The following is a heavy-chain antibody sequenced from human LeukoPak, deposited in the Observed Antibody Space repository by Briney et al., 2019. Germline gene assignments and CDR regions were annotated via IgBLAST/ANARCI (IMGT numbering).Heavy chain of an antibody. CDR3: ARGRGLYRHQPLDY. CDR1: GGSFSGYY. CDR2: INHSGST. V-gene: IGHV4-34*01. D-gene: IGHD2-8*01. Sequence: PSETLSLTCAVYGGSFSGYYWSWIRQPPGKGLEWIGEINHSGSTNYNPSLKSRVTISVDTSKNQFSLKLSSGTAADTAVYYCARGRGLYRHQPLDYWGQGTLVTVSS. J-gene: IGHJ4*02.